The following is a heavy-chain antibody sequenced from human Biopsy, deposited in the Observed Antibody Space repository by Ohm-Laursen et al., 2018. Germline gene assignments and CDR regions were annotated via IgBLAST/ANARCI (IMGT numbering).Heavy chain of an antibody. V-gene: IGHV1-18*01. CDR1: GYTFPSYG. CDR3: AIDGNDFLTDYLKIDQ. J-gene: IGHJ4*02. Sequence: ASVKVSCNASGYTFPSYGISWVRQAPGQGLEWMGWISAYNGNRNYAQKFQGRVTMTTDTSTSTAYMELRSLRSDDTAVYYCAIDGNDFLTDYLKIDQWGQGTLVTVSS. CDR2: ISAYNGNR. D-gene: IGHD3-9*01.